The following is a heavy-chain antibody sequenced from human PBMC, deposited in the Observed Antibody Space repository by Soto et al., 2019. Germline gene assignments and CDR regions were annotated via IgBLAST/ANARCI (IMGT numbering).Heavy chain of an antibody. CDR1: GFTFSSYA. J-gene: IGHJ2*01. V-gene: IGHV3-23*01. D-gene: IGHD6-19*01. Sequence: EVQLLESGGGLVQPGGSLRLSCAASGFTFSSYAMSWVRQAPGKGLEWVSAISGSGGSTYYADSVKGRFTISRNNSKNTLYLQMNSLRAEHTAVYYCAKHPNRIAVAYWYFDLWGRGTLVTVSS. CDR2: ISGSGGST. CDR3: AKHPNRIAVAYWYFDL.